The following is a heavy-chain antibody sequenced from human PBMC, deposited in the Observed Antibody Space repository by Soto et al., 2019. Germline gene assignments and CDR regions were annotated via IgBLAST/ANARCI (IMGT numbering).Heavy chain of an antibody. CDR3: TTTFEY. V-gene: IGHV3-74*01. Sequence: EVQLVESGGGSVQPGGSLRLSCPASGITLSDFWMHWVRQAPGKGLVWVARINNDGRGTSYADFAKGRFTISKDDAKNTLYLQMNSLRADDTSLYYCTTTFEYWGRGTLVTVS. J-gene: IGHJ4*02. CDR2: INNDGRGT. CDR1: GITLSDFW.